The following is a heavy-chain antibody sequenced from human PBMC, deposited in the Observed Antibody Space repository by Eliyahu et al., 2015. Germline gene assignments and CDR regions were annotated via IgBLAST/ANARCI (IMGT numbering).Heavy chain of an antibody. CDR2: IYYSGST. J-gene: IGHJ4*02. Sequence: QLQLQESGPGLVKPSETLSLXXTXXGGSISXSSYXWGWIRQPPGKGLEWIGSIYYSGSTYSNPSLKSRVTISVDTSKXQFSLKLSSVTAADTAVYYCARHHTLRGGYNDYWGQGTLVTVSS. V-gene: IGHV4-39*01. CDR1: GGSISXSSYX. CDR3: ARHHTLRGGYNDY. D-gene: IGHD5-24*01.